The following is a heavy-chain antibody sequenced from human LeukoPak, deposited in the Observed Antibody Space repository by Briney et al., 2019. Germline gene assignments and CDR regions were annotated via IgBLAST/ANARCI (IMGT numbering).Heavy chain of an antibody. Sequence: GASVKVSCKASGYTFTSYDINWVRQATGQGLEWMGWMNPNSGNTGYAQKFQGRVTMTRNTSISTAYMELSSLRSEDMAVYYCARGIAVAMSWFDPWGQGTLVTVSS. CDR3: ARGIAVAMSWFDP. J-gene: IGHJ5*02. V-gene: IGHV1-8*01. CDR1: GYTFTSYD. CDR2: MNPNSGNT. D-gene: IGHD6-19*01.